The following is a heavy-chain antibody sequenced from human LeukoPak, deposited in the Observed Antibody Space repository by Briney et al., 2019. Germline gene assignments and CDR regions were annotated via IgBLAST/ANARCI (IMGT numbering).Heavy chain of an antibody. CDR2: INHSGST. D-gene: IGHD3-10*01. CDR1: GGSFSGYY. J-gene: IGHJ4*02. V-gene: IGHV4-34*01. CDR3: ARLSRASGAFDY. Sequence: SETLSLTCAVYGGSFSGYYWSWIRQPPGKGLEWIGEINHSGSTNYNPSLKSRVTISLDTSKSQFSLKVRYVTAADTAVYYCARLSRASGAFDYWGQGTLVTVSS.